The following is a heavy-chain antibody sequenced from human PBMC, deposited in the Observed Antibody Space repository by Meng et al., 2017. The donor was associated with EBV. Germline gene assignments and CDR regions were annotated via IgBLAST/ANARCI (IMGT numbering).Heavy chain of an antibody. CDR3: ARVGIAVAGTGDY. Sequence: VPAAQSGSGGKKPGASVKASCKASGYTFTGYCMHWVRHAPGQGLERIGRINPNSGGTNYAQKFQGRVTMTRDTSISTAYMELSRLRSDDTAVYYCARVGIAVAGTGDYWGQGTLVTVSS. D-gene: IGHD6-19*01. CDR1: GYTFTGYC. CDR2: INPNSGGT. J-gene: IGHJ4*02. V-gene: IGHV1-2*06.